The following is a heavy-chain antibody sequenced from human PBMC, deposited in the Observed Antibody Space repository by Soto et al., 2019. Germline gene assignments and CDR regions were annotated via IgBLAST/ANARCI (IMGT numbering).Heavy chain of an antibody. CDR1: RDTFNKYA. CDR3: ARGDTYLGV. V-gene: IGHV1-69*01. Sequence: QVQLVQSGAEVKKPGSSVKVSCKTSRDTFNKYAFNWVRQAPGQGLDWMGWIIPIFSSRNYAEKFQGRVTITADDSTSTAYMELRSLRFEDTAVYYCARGDTYLGVWGQGTTVTVSS. CDR2: IIPIFSSR. J-gene: IGHJ6*02. D-gene: IGHD3-16*01.